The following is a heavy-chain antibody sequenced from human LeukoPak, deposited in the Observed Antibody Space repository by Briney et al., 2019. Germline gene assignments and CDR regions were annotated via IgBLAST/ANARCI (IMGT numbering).Heavy chain of an antibody. CDR3: ARDASPGYFDL. Sequence: GGSLRLSCAVSGFTFSSYWMHWVRQGPGKGLAWVSRITSDGSATDYADSVKGRFTISRDNAKNTLYLHMDSLRAEDTAVYHCARDASPGYFDLWGRGTLVTVSS. V-gene: IGHV3-74*01. J-gene: IGHJ2*01. D-gene: IGHD2-15*01. CDR2: ITSDGSAT. CDR1: GFTFSSYW.